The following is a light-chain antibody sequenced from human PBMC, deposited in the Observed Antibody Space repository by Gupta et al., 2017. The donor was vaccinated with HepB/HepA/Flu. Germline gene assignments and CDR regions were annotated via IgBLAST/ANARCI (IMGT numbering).Light chain of an antibody. CDR2: DAS. J-gene: IGKJ2*01. CDR1: EDIRKY. V-gene: IGKV1-33*01. Sequence: QLTQSPSSLAASVGDRVTITCQASEDIRKYLNWYQQKPGKSPRLLIVDASDLQTAVPSRFSGRGSGTDFTLTISSLQPEYAATYYCQQCNILFTFGQGTKVEIK. CDR3: QQCNILFT.